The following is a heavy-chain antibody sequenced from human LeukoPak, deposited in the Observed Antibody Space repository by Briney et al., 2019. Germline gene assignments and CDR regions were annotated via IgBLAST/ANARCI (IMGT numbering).Heavy chain of an antibody. Sequence: PSETLSLTCTVSGGSINDAYWSWIRQSPGRGLEWIGRIYTRGSTNYNPSLKSRVTMSVDTSKNQFSLKLSSVTAADTAVYYCARGRYCSADICSGGDAFDIWGQGTMVSFSS. J-gene: IGHJ3*02. V-gene: IGHV4-4*07. CDR3: ARGRYCSADICSGGDAFDI. D-gene: IGHD2-15*01. CDR2: IYTRGST. CDR1: GGSINDAY.